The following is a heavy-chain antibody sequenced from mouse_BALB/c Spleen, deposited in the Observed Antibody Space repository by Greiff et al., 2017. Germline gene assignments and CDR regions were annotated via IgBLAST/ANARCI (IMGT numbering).Heavy chain of an antibody. Sequence: VKLQESGPGLVAPSQSLSITCTVSGFSLTSYGVHWVRQPPGKGLEWLGVIWAGGSTNYNSALMSRLSISKDNSKSQVFLKMNSLQTDDTAMYYCARDNVWFAYWGQGTLVTVSA. CDR3: ARDNVWFAY. CDR1: GFSLTSYG. CDR2: IWAGGST. V-gene: IGHV2-9*02. J-gene: IGHJ3*01.